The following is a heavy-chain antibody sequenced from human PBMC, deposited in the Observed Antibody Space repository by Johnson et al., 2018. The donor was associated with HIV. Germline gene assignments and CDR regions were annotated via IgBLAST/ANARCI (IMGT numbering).Heavy chain of an antibody. Sequence: QMQLVESGGGVVQPGRSLRLSCAASGFTFSSYAMHWVRQAPGKGLEWVAVISSDGRNKYYADSVKGRFTISRDNSKNTLYLQMNSLRAEDTAVYYCAKVGGSWMLDAFDIWGQGTVVTVSS. J-gene: IGHJ3*02. V-gene: IGHV3-30-3*01. CDR1: GFTFSSYA. CDR3: AKVGGSWMLDAFDI. CDR2: ISSDGRNK. D-gene: IGHD3-10*01.